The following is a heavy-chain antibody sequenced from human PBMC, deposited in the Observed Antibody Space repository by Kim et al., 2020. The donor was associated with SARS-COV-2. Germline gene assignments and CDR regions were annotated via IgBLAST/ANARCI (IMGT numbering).Heavy chain of an antibody. V-gene: IGHV4-34*01. CDR1: GGSFSGYY. CDR3: ARVSGSSGA. D-gene: IGHD3-10*01. CDR2: INHSGST. J-gene: IGHJ5*02. Sequence: SETLSLTCAVYGGSFSGYYWSWIRQPPGKGLEWIGEINHSGSTNYNPSLKSRVTISVDTSKNQFSLKLSSVTAADTAVYYCARVSGSSGAWGQGTLVTVSS.